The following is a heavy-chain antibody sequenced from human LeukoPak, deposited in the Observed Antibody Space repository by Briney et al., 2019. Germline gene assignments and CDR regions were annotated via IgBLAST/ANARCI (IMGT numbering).Heavy chain of an antibody. Sequence: SETLSLTCTVSGGSVSSGSYYWSWIRQPPGTGLEWIGYIYYSGSTNYNPSLKSRVTISVDTSKNQFSLKLSSVTAADTAVYYCARESGYYGSGSYYKYYYYGMDVWGQGTTVTVSS. CDR3: ARESGYYGSGSYYKYYYYGMDV. D-gene: IGHD3-10*01. CDR2: IYYSGST. CDR1: GGSVSSGSYY. V-gene: IGHV4-61*01. J-gene: IGHJ6*02.